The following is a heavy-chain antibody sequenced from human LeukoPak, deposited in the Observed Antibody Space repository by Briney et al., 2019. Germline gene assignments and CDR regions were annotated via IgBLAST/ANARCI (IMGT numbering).Heavy chain of an antibody. CDR3: ARGYSYGLIMYAFDI. V-gene: IGHV4-59*08. D-gene: IGHD5-18*01. CDR1: GGSISSYY. CDR2: IYYSGST. Sequence: SETLSLTCTVSGGSISSYYWSWIRQPPGKGLKWIGYIYYSGSTNYNPSLKSRVTISVDTSKNQFSLKLSSVTAADTAVYYCARGYSYGLIMYAFDIWGQGTMVTVSS. J-gene: IGHJ3*02.